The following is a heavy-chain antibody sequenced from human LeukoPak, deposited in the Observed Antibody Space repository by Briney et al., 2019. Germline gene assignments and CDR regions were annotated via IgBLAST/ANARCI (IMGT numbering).Heavy chain of an antibody. CDR2: INPNSGGT. Sequence: ASVKVSCKASGYTFTGYYIHWVRQAPGQGLEWMGWINPNSGGTNYAQKFQGRVTMTRDTSTSTAYMDLSRLRSDDTAVYYCAAQRWLQSDFDYWGQGTLVTVSS. V-gene: IGHV1-2*02. CDR3: AAQRWLQSDFDY. D-gene: IGHD5-24*01. J-gene: IGHJ4*02. CDR1: GYTFTGYY.